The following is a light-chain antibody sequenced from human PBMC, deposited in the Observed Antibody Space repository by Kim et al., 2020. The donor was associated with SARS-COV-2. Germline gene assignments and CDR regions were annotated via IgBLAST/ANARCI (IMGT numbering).Light chain of an antibody. CDR2: AAS. CDR1: QGIGND. CDR3: LQNNKYPWT. J-gene: IGKJ1*01. V-gene: IGKV1-17*02. Sequence: ASGGDRVTITCRASQGIGNDLGWYQERPGKTPKLLIHAASNLQTGVPSRFSGSGSETEFTLTISNLQPEDFTTYYCLQNNKYPWTFGQGTKVDIK.